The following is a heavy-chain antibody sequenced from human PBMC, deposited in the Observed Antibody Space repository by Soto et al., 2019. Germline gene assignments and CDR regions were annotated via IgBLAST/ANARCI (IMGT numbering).Heavy chain of an antibody. CDR3: ARYFSSRRCVLYPHYSGMDV. J-gene: IGHJ6*02. CDR1: GFTFSDYY. CDR2: IGSSGSPI. Sequence: QVQLVESGGGLVKPGGSLRLSCAASGFTFSDYYMSWIRQSPGKGLEWISYIGSSGSPIYYADSVKGRFTISRDNAQKSLYLQMNSLRAEDTAVYYCARYFSSRRCVLYPHYSGMDVWGQGSTVTVSS. D-gene: IGHD2-2*01. V-gene: IGHV3-11*01.